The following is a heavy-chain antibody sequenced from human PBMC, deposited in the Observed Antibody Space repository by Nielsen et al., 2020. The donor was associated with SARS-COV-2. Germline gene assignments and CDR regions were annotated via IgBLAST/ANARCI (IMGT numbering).Heavy chain of an antibody. CDR1: GFTVSSNY. J-gene: IGHJ6*02. Sequence: GESLKISCAASGFTVSSNYMSWVRQAPGKGLEWVSVIYSGGSTYYADSVKGRFTISRDNSKNTLYLQMNSLRAEDTAVYYCASSTMVRGVIINYYYYYYGMDVWGQGTTVTVSS. CDR3: ASSTMVRGVIINYYYYYYGMDV. V-gene: IGHV3-66*01. CDR2: IYSGGST. D-gene: IGHD3-10*01.